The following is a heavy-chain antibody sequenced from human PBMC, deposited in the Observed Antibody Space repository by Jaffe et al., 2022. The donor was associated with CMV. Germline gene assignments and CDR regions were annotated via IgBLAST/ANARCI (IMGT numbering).Heavy chain of an antibody. CDR2: IYYSGST. D-gene: IGHD3-10*01. V-gene: IGHV4-39*01. Sequence: QLQLQESGPGLVKPSETLSLTCTVSGGSISSSSYYWGWIRQPPGKGLEWIGSIYYSGSTYYNPSLKSRVTISVDTSKNQFSLKLSSVTAADTAVYYCAGELSESNWFDPWGQGTLVTVSS. J-gene: IGHJ5*02. CDR3: AGELSESNWFDP. CDR1: GGSISSSSYY.